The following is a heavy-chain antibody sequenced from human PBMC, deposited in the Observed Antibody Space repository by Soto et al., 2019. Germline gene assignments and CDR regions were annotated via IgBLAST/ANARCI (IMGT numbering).Heavy chain of an antibody. D-gene: IGHD2-15*01. Sequence: GGSLRLSCAASGFTFSSYSMNWVRQAPGKGLEWVSSINHSGSDRYYVDSVKGRFTISRDNAKNSLYLQMNSLRAEDTAVYYCARERVVVPATIFYYYALDVWGQGTTVTVSS. CDR2: INHSGSDR. CDR1: GFTFSSYS. CDR3: ARERVVVPATIFYYYALDV. J-gene: IGHJ6*02. V-gene: IGHV3-21*04.